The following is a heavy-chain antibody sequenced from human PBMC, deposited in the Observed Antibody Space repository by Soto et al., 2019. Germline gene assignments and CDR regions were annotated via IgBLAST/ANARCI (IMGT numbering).Heavy chain of an antibody. CDR1: GGSISSYY. CDR3: ARRYGGGFDY. Sequence: QVQLLESGPGLVKPSETLSLTCTVSGGSISSYYWSWIRQPPGKGLEWIGYIYSSGSTNYNASLKRRVTISVDTSKNQFALKLSSVTAADTAVYYCARRYGGGFDYWGQGTLVTVSS. CDR2: IYSSGST. V-gene: IGHV4-59*08. D-gene: IGHD3-10*01. J-gene: IGHJ4*02.